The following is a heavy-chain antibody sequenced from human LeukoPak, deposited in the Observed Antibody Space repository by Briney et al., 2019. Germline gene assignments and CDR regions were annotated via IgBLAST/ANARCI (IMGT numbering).Heavy chain of an antibody. V-gene: IGHV4-59*01. CDR3: AKVVRGVGDY. Sequence: SETLSLTCAVYGGSFSGYYWSWIRQPPGKGLEWIGYIYYSGSTNYNPSLKSRVTISVDTSKNQFSLKLSSVTAADTAVYYCAKVVRGVGDYWGQGTLVTVSS. J-gene: IGHJ4*02. CDR1: GGSFSGYY. CDR2: IYYSGST. D-gene: IGHD3-10*01.